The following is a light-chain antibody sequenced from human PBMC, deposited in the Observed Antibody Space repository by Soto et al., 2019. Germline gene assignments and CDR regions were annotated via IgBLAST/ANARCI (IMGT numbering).Light chain of an antibody. CDR2: SNN. J-gene: IGLJ2*01. V-gene: IGLV1-44*01. CDR3: AAWDDSLNVV. Sequence: QSVLTQPPSASGTPGQRVTISCSGSSSNIGSNTVNWYQQLPGTAPKLLIYSNNQRPSGVPDRFSVSKSGTSASPAISGLQSEDEADYYCAAWDDSLNVVFGGGTKLTVL. CDR1: SSNIGSNT.